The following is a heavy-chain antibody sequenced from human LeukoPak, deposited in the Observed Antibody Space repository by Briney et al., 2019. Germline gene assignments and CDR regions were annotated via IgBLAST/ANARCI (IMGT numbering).Heavy chain of an antibody. Sequence: GGSLRLSCAASGFTFSTYSMKWVRRAPGKGLEWVSYIGSSSGTIYYADSVKGRFTISRDNAKNSLYLQMNGLRDEDTAVYYCARDQSDYYGSGSYSEGSYWGQGTLVTVSS. J-gene: IGHJ4*02. D-gene: IGHD3-10*01. V-gene: IGHV3-48*02. CDR1: GFTFSTYS. CDR3: ARDQSDYYGSGSYSEGSY. CDR2: IGSSSGTI.